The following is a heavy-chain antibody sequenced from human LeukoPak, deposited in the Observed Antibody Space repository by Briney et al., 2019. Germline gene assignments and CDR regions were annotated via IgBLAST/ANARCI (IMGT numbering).Heavy chain of an antibody. J-gene: IGHJ5*02. V-gene: IGHV4-59*01. CDR1: GGSLSSYF. CDR3: ARDCTSGSYYHILCDP. D-gene: IGHD3-10*01. CDR2: IYYSGAT. Sequence: PSETLSLTCTVSGGSLSSYFWSWIRQPPGKGLEWIGYIYYSGATNYNPSLRRRVTISRVTSKNQFSLKVTSLTAADTAVYFCARDCTSGSYYHILCDPWGQGALVTVSS.